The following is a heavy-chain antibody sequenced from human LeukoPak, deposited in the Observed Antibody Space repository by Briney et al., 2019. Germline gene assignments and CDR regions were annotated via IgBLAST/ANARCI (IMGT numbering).Heavy chain of an antibody. CDR3: AREPSYAEDAFDI. Sequence: PGGSLRLSCAASGFTFSSYSMIWVRQAPGKGLEWVSSISSSSSYIYYADSVKGRFTISRDNAKSSLYLQMNSLRAEDTAVYYCAREPSYAEDAFDIWGQGTMVTVSS. V-gene: IGHV3-21*01. CDR2: ISSSSSYI. J-gene: IGHJ3*02. D-gene: IGHD2-2*01. CDR1: GFTFSSYS.